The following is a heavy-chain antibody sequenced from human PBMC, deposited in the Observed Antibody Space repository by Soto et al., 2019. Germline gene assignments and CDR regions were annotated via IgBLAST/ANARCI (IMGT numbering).Heavy chain of an antibody. J-gene: IGHJ4*02. CDR3: ASSPYLPLRGVPYYFDY. Sequence: SETLSLTCTVSGGSISSGGYYWSWIRQHPGKGLEWIGYIYYSGSTYYNPSLKSRVTISVDTSKNQFSLKLSSVTAADTAVYYCASSPYLPLRGVPYYFDYWGQGTRVTVSS. CDR1: GGSISSGGYY. D-gene: IGHD3-10*01. CDR2: IYYSGST. V-gene: IGHV4-31*03.